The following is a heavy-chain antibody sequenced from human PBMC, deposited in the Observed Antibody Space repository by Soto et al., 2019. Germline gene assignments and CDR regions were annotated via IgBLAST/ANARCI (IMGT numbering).Heavy chain of an antibody. Sequence: EVQLVESGGGVVRPGGSLRLSCAASGFTFDDYGMSWVRQAPGKGLEWVSGINWNGGSTGYADSVKGRFTISRDNAKNSLELEINSRRGEDPALYYCARVPYYYDSSGSYYYGMDVWGQGTTVTVSS. V-gene: IGHV3-20*04. CDR3: ARVPYYYDSSGSYYYGMDV. CDR1: GFTFDDYG. D-gene: IGHD3-22*01. CDR2: INWNGGST. J-gene: IGHJ6*02.